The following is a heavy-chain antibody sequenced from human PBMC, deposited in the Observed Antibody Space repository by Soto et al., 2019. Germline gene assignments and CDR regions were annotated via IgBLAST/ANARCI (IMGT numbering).Heavy chain of an antibody. CDR2: INQDGSEK. Sequence: EVQLVESGGGLVQPGGSLRLSCAASGFTFTNYWMSWVRQAPGKGLEWVANINQDGSEKYYVDSVKGRFTISRDNAKNSLYLQMSSLRGDDTAVYYCATRGAGFDYWGQGTLVTVSS. CDR3: ATRGAGFDY. CDR1: GFTFTNYW. J-gene: IGHJ4*02. V-gene: IGHV3-7*01. D-gene: IGHD6-19*01.